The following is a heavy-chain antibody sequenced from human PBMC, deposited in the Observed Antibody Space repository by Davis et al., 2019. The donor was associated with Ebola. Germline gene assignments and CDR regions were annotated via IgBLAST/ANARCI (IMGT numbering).Heavy chain of an antibody. CDR3: AKPIVATIVGWFDP. J-gene: IGHJ5*02. Sequence: PGGSLRLSCAASGFTFDDYAMHWVRQAPGKGLEWVSGISWNSGSIGYADSLKGRFTISSDNAKNSLYLQMNSLRAEDTALYYCAKPIVATIVGWFDPWGQGTLVTVSS. CDR1: GFTFDDYA. D-gene: IGHD5-12*01. CDR2: ISWNSGSI. V-gene: IGHV3-9*01.